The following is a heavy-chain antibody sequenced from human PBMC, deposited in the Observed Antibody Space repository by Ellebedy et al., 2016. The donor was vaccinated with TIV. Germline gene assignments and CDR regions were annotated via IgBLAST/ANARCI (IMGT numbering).Heavy chain of an antibody. V-gene: IGHV3-23*01. CDR3: AKGGGSCCFDV. Sequence: GESLKISXAASGFTFSTYAMSWVRQASGKGLEWVSAISGSGGSTYYADSVKGRFAISRDNSNNTLYLQMNSLRAEDTAVYYCAKGGGSCCFDVWGQGTLVTVSS. D-gene: IGHD2-15*01. CDR2: ISGSGGST. CDR1: GFTFSTYA. J-gene: IGHJ4*02.